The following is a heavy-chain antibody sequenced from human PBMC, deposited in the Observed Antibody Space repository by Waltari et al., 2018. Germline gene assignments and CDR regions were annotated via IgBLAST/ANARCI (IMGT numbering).Heavy chain of an antibody. V-gene: IGHV3-53*01. D-gene: IGHD3-10*01. J-gene: IGHJ4*02. Sequence: EVQLVESGGGLIQPGGSLRPSCAASGFTVSSNYMSWVRQAPGRGLEWVSVIYGGGSTYYADSVKGRFTISRDNSKNTLYLQMNSLRAEDTAVYYCARGYYYGPTDYWGQGTLVTVSS. CDR3: ARGYYYGPTDY. CDR1: GFTVSSNY. CDR2: IYGGGST.